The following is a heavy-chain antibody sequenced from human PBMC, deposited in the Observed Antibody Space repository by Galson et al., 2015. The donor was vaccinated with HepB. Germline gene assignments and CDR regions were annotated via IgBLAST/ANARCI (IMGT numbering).Heavy chain of an antibody. CDR3: ARVVDQLPTDYYYYGMDV. Sequence: ETLSLTCTVSGGSVSSGSYYWSWIRQPPGKGLEWIGYIYYSGSTNYNPSLKSRVTISVDTSKNQFSLKLSSVTAADTAVYYCARVVDQLPTDYYYYGMDVWGQGTTVTVSS. CDR1: GGSVSSGSYY. CDR2: IYYSGST. J-gene: IGHJ6*02. V-gene: IGHV4-61*01. D-gene: IGHD2-2*01.